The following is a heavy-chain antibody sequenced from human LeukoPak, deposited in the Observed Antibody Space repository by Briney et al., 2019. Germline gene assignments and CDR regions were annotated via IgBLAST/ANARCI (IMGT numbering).Heavy chain of an antibody. V-gene: IGHV3-23*01. D-gene: IGHD3-10*01. J-gene: IGHJ4*02. Sequence: QSGGSLRLSCAASGFTFSSYAMSWVRQAPGKGLEWVSAISGSGGSTYYADSVKGRFTISRDNSENTLYLQMNSLRAEDTAVYYCAKFAVRGVIQYFDYWGQGTLVTVSS. CDR1: GFTFSSYA. CDR2: ISGSGGST. CDR3: AKFAVRGVIQYFDY.